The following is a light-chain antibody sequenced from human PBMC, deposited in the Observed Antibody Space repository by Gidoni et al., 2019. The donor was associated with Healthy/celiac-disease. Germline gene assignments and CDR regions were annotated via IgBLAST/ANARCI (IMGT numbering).Light chain of an antibody. J-gene: IGKJ1*01. CDR1: QGISNY. Sequence: DIQMTQSPSSLSASVGDRVTITCRASQGISNYFAWYQQQPGKVPKLLIYAASTLQSGVPSRFSGSGSGTDFTLTISSLQPEDVATYYCQKYSETFGQGTKVEIK. V-gene: IGKV1-27*01. CDR2: AAS. CDR3: QKYSET.